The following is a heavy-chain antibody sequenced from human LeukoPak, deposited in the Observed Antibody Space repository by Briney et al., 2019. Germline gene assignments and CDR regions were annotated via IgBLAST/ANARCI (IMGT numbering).Heavy chain of an antibody. J-gene: IGHJ4*02. Sequence: APVKVSCKASGYTFTSYYMHWVRQAPGQGLEWMGIINPSGGSTSYAQKFQGRVTMTRDTSTSTVYMELSSLRSEDTAVYYCAGSGYYYGGLTDWGQGTLVTVSS. CDR2: INPSGGST. V-gene: IGHV1-46*01. CDR3: AGSGYYYGGLTD. D-gene: IGHD3-22*01. CDR1: GYTFTSYY.